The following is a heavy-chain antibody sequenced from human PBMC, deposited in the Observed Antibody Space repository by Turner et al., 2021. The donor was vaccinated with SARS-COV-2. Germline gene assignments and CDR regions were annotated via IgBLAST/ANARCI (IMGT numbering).Heavy chain of an antibody. CDR3: ARRLLSPLGGMDV. CDR1: GGSISSVSYS. J-gene: IGHJ6*02. Sequence: QLQLQESGPGLVKPSETLSLTCTVSGGSISSVSYSWGWIRQPPGKGLEWIGNVYYSGTTYYNPSLKSRVTISVDTSKNQFSLKLTSVTAADTAVYYCARRLLSPLGGMDVWGQGTTVTVSS. CDR2: VYYSGTT. V-gene: IGHV4-39*01. D-gene: IGHD3-10*01.